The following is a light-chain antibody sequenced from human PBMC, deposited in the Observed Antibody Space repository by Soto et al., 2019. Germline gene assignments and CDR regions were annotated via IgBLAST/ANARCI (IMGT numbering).Light chain of an antibody. CDR3: QQYNNWLPLT. J-gene: IGKJ4*01. CDR1: QRVSNK. V-gene: IGKV3-15*01. Sequence: EIVMTQSPATLSVSPGERATLSCRASQRVSNKLAWYQQKPGQAPRLLTYDASTRATGIPARFSGSGSGTECTLTISSLQSEDFAVYYCQQYNNWLPLTFGGGTKVEI. CDR2: DAS.